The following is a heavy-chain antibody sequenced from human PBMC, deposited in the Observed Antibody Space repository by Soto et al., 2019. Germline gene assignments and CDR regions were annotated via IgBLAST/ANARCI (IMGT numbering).Heavy chain of an antibody. D-gene: IGHD1-1*01. V-gene: IGHV3-9*01. Sequence: EVQLVESGGGLVQPGRSLRLSCAASGFTFDDYAMHWVRQAPGKGLEWVSGISWNSGSIGYADSVKGRFTISRDNAKNSLYLQMNSLRAEDTALYYCAKDIGPPKSNENLYPLLDYWGQGTLVTVSS. CDR2: ISWNSGSI. J-gene: IGHJ4*02. CDR3: AKDIGPPKSNENLYPLLDY. CDR1: GFTFDDYA.